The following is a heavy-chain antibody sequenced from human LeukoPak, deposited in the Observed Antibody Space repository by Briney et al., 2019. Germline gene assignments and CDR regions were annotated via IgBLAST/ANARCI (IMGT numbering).Heavy chain of an antibody. Sequence: SETLSLTCTVSGGSIGSYYWNWIRQPPGKGLEWIGYVSYSGSTNYNPSLKSRVTMSVDKSKDQFSLKLSSVTAADTAVYFCARATSGYYFDFWDQGTLVIVSS. D-gene: IGHD3-22*01. CDR1: GGSIGSYY. V-gene: IGHV4-59*01. CDR2: VSYSGST. CDR3: ARATSGYYFDF. J-gene: IGHJ4*02.